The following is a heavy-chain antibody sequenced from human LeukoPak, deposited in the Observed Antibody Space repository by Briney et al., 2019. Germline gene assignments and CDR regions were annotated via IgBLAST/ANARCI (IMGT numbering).Heavy chain of an antibody. CDR2: IRYDGNDP. CDR3: ATYSGTYRDN. CDR1: GFTFSDFW. D-gene: IGHD1-26*01. V-gene: IGHV3-74*01. Sequence: GGSLRLSCAASGFTFSDFWMHWVRQVPGKGLECLSQIRYDGNDPYYADSVKGRFTISRDNAKNSLYLQMNSLTADDTAVYYCATYSGTYRDNWGQGTLVTVSS. J-gene: IGHJ4*02.